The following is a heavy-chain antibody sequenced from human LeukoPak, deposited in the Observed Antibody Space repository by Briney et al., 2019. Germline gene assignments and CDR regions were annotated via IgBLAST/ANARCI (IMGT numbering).Heavy chain of an antibody. J-gene: IGHJ4*02. V-gene: IGHV4-39*07. Sequence: HSETLSLTCTVSGGSISSYYWSWIRQPPGEGLEWIGSFYFGGTTYYNPSLKSRVTISVDKSKNQFSLTLISVTAADTAIYFCASGRVVPAATPLRTGGPGALVTVSS. CDR2: FYFGGTT. D-gene: IGHD2-2*01. CDR1: GGSISSYY. CDR3: ASGRVVPAATPLRT.